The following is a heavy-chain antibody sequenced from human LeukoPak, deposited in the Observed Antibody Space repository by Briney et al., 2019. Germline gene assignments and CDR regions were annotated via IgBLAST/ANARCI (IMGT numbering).Heavy chain of an antibody. J-gene: IGHJ3*02. V-gene: IGHV3-30*18. D-gene: IGHD2/OR15-2a*01. CDR1: GFTFSTYA. CDR2: ISYDGTNK. Sequence: GRPLRLSCVASGFTFSTYAMHWVRQAPGTGLEWGAVISYDGTNKYYADSLKGRFTISRDNSKNTMYLQVNSLRPGDTAVYYCAKDFYDTSANGAFDIWGHGTMVSVSS. CDR3: AKDFYDTSANGAFDI.